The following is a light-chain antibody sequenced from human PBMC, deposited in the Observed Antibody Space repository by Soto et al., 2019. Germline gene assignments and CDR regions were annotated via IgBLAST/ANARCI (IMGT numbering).Light chain of an antibody. CDR3: QQYGSSPPGT. CDR1: QTVSTNY. Sequence: EIVLTQSPGTLSLSPVERATLSCRASQTVSTNYLAWYQPKPRQAPRLLIYGASKRATGIPDRFSGSGSGTDFTLTISRLEPEDSAVYYCQQYGSSPPGTFGQGTKVDIK. CDR2: GAS. J-gene: IGKJ1*01. V-gene: IGKV3-20*01.